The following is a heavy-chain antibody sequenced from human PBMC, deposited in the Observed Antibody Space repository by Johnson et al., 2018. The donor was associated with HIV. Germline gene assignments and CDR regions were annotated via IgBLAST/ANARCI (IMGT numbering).Heavy chain of an antibody. V-gene: IGHV3-30-3*01. Sequence: QVQLVESGGGVVQPGRSLRLSCAASGFTFSSYSMHWVRQAPGKGLAWVAVISYDGNNKYYADSVKGRFTISRYNAKHTLYLQMNSLRTEDTAVYYCAIVSEWGSSWYEAFDIWGQGAMVTVSS. CDR3: AIVSEWGSSWYEAFDI. D-gene: IGHD6-13*01. J-gene: IGHJ3*02. CDR2: ISYDGNNK. CDR1: GFTFSSYS.